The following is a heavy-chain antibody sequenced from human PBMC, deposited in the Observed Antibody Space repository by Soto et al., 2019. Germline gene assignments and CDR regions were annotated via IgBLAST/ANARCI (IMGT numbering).Heavy chain of an antibody. CDR3: ARVSSPRYNWNYRFDY. CDR1: GGSFSGYY. D-gene: IGHD1-7*01. CDR2: INHSGST. Sequence: PSETLSLTCAVYGGSFSGYYWSWISQPPGKGLEWIGEINHSGSTNYNPSLKSRVTISVDTSKNQFSLKLSSVTAADTAVYYCARVSSPRYNWNYRFDYWGKGTTVTVSS. V-gene: IGHV4-34*01. J-gene: IGHJ4*03.